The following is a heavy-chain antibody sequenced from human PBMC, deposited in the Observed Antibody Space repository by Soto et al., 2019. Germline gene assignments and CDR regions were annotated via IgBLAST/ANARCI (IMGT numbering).Heavy chain of an antibody. V-gene: IGHV3-23*01. CDR3: AKDRRGAYCSDGICYSPDY. J-gene: IGHJ4*02. CDR2: ISGTGGT. Sequence: EVQLWESGGGLVQPGGSLRLSCAVSGFTFSSHVMSWVRQAPGKGLEWVSAISGTGGTYYADSVKGRFTISRDNSKNALYLQMNNLRDEETAVYYCAKDRRGAYCSDGICYSPDYWGQGTLVIVSS. D-gene: IGHD2-15*01. CDR1: GFTFSSHV.